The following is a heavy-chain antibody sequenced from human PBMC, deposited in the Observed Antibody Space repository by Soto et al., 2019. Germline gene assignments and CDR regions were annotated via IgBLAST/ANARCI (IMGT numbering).Heavy chain of an antibody. V-gene: IGHV5-10-1*01. D-gene: IGHD3-22*01. CDR1: GYSFTSYW. CDR2: IDPSDSYT. J-gene: IGHJ4*02. Sequence: GEALKISWKGSGYSFTSYWISWVRQMPGKGVEWMGMIDPSDSYTNYSPSFQGHVTISAYKSIITAYLQWSSLKSSDTAMYYCARDPVYYDSSDYSDFYXWGQGTLVTVSX. CDR3: ARDPVYYDSSDYSDFYX.